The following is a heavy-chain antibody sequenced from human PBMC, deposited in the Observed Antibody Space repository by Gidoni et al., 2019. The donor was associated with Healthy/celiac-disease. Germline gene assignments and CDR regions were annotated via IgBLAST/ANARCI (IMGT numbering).Heavy chain of an antibody. J-gene: IGHJ4*02. CDR3: AGTYYYDSSGYKFDY. CDR1: GFTFRSYS. V-gene: IGHV3-21*01. Sequence: EVQLVASGGGLVKPGGSLRLSCAASGFTFRSYSMNWVRQAPGKGLEWVSSISSSSSYIYYADSVKGRFTISRDNAKNSLYLQMNSLRAEDTAVYYCAGTYYYDSSGYKFDYWGQGTLVTVSS. D-gene: IGHD3-22*01. CDR2: ISSSSSYI.